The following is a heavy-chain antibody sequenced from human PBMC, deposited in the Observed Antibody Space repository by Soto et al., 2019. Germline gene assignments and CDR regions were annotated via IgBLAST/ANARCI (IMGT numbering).Heavy chain of an antibody. CDR3: ARVYATWIQRSCLKP. CDR1: GGSFSGYY. J-gene: IGHJ5*02. CDR2: INHSGST. D-gene: IGHD5-18*01. V-gene: IGHV4-34*01. Sequence: SETLSLTCAVYGGSFSGYYWSWIRQPPGKGLEWIGEINHSGSTNYNPSLKSRVTISVDTSKNQFSLKLSSVTAAGTAVYYCARVYATWIQRSCLKPWGKGRRVAVGS.